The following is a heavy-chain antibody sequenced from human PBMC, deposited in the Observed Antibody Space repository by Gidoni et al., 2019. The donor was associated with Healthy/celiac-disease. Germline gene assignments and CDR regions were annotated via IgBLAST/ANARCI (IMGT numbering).Heavy chain of an antibody. V-gene: IGHV5-51*01. J-gene: IGHJ3*02. CDR1: GSSFTSYW. Sequence: EVQLVQSGAEVKKPGESLKISCKGSGSSFTSYWIGWVRQMPGKGLEWMGIIYPGDSDTRYSPSFQGQVTISADKSISTAYLQWSSLKASDTAMYYCARRMNIVVVPAATSFFYHHAFDIWGQGTMVTVSS. D-gene: IGHD2-2*01. CDR2: IYPGDSDT. CDR3: ARRMNIVVVPAATSFFYHHAFDI.